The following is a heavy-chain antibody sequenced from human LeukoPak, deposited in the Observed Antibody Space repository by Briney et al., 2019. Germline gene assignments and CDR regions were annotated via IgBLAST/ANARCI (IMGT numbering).Heavy chain of an antibody. D-gene: IGHD4/OR15-4a*01. Sequence: PGGSVRLSREPSGFSFSTYSMNWVRQAPGKGLEWISYISISSTTIYYADSVKGRFTISRDNSKNSLYLQMNNLRDDDTAVYYCARDQGMVNDAFDVWGQGTLVTVSS. CDR1: GFSFSTYS. CDR2: ISISSTTI. CDR3: ARDQGMVNDAFDV. J-gene: IGHJ3*01. V-gene: IGHV3-48*02.